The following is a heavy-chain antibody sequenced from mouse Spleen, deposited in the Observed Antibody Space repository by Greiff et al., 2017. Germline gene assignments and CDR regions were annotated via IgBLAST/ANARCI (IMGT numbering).Heavy chain of an antibody. V-gene: IGHV2-6-7*01. D-gene: IGHD2-10*01. CDR3: ASTYYGNSYAMDY. Sequence: VQGVESGPGLVAPSQSLSITCTVSGFSLTGYGVNWVRQPPGKGLEWLGMIWGDGSTDYNSALKSRLSISKDNSKSQVFLKMNSLQTDDTARYYCASTYYGNSYAMDYWGQGTSVTVSS. J-gene: IGHJ4*01. CDR1: GFSLTGYG. CDR2: IWGDGST.